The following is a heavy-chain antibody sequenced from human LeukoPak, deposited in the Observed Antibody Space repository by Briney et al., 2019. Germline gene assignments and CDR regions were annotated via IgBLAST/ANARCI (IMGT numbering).Heavy chain of an antibody. CDR3: ARHQWHYYYYMGV. CDR1: GVSISSSSYY. V-gene: IGHV4-39*01. CDR2: IYYSGDT. J-gene: IGHJ6*03. D-gene: IGHD6-19*01. Sequence: SETLSLTCTVSGVSISSSSYYWGWIRQPPGKGLEWIGSIYYSGDTYYNPSLKSRRVTISVDTSKNQFSLRLSSVTAADTAVYYCARHQWHYYYYMGVWGKGSTVTVSS.